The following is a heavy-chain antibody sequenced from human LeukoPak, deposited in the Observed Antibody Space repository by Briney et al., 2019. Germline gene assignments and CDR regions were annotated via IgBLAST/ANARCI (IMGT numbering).Heavy chain of an antibody. J-gene: IGHJ4*02. CDR1: RFTFSSYA. CDR2: ISGGGGHT. D-gene: IGHD2-2*01. Sequence: GGSLRLSCAASRFTFSSYAVRWVRQAPGKGLEWVSGISGGGGHTYYADSVKGRFTTSRDNSQNTVYLQMNSLRAEDTALYYCAKCQSTVVQLIGYWGQGTLVTVSS. CDR3: AKCQSTVVQLIGY. V-gene: IGHV3-23*01.